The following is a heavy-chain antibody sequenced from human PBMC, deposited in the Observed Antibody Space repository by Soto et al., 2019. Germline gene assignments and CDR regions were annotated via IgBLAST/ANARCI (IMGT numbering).Heavy chain of an antibody. Sequence: PGGSLRLSCAASGFTFSSYAMTWVRQAPGKGLEWLSYISRSSSTIHYADSVKGRFTVSRDNAKNSLYLQMNSLRDEDTAVYYCAREAILTGNPSYYFDYWGQGTPVTVSS. CDR3: AREAILTGNPSYYFDY. CDR1: GFTFSSYA. D-gene: IGHD3-9*01. J-gene: IGHJ4*02. V-gene: IGHV3-48*02. CDR2: ISRSSSTI.